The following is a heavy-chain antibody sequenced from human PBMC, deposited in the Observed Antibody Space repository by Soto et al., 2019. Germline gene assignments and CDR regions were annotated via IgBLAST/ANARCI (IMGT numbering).Heavy chain of an antibody. CDR3: ARGHFGVTMDV. CDR1: EFTFSSYS. J-gene: IGHJ6*02. Sequence: DVQLLESGGGLVQPGGSLRLSCAASEFTFSSYSMIWVRQAPGKGLEWVSGVNGGGDSTYYAESVKGRFTISRDNSKNPLYLQMNSLRAEDTAVFYCARGHFGVTMDVWGQGTTVTVSS. D-gene: IGHD3-3*01. CDR2: VNGGGDST. V-gene: IGHV3-23*01.